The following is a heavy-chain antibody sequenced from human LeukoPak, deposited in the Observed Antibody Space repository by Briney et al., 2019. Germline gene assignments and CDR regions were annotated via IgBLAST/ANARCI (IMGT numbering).Heavy chain of an antibody. D-gene: IGHD4-23*01. CDR1: GFTFSSYS. Sequence: GGSLRLSCAASGFTFSSYSMSWFRQAPGKGLEWVSSISSSSSYIYYAVPVKGRFTISRDNAKNSLYLQMNSLRAEDTAVYYCASDYGGKRDAFDIWGQGTMVTVSS. CDR2: ISSSSSYI. CDR3: ASDYGGKRDAFDI. V-gene: IGHV3-21*01. J-gene: IGHJ3*02.